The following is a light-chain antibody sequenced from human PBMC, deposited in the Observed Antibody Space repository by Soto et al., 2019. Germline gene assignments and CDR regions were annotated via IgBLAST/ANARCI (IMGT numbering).Light chain of an antibody. CDR2: GNN. J-gene: IGLJ3*02. Sequence: QSMLTQPPSVSGAPGPRVIISCTGSRSNIGAGYDVHWYQQLPGTAPKLLIYGNNNRPSGVPDRFSGSKSGTSASLAITGLQAEDEADYYCQSYDNSLTAWVFGGGTKLTVL. CDR1: RSNIGAGYD. V-gene: IGLV1-40*01. CDR3: QSYDNSLTAWV.